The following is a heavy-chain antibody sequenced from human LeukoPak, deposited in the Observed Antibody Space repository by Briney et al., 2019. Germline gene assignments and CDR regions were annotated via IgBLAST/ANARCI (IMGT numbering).Heavy chain of an antibody. CDR2: IYHSGST. Sequence: SETLSLTCTVSGYSISSCYYRGWIRQPPGKGLEWIGSIYHSGSTYYNPSLKSRVTISGDTSKNQFSLNLTSVTAADTAVYYCAPPPYYYETNGYSVAWGQGTLVTVSS. CDR1: GYSISSCYY. D-gene: IGHD3-22*01. CDR3: APPPYYYETNGYSVA. J-gene: IGHJ5*02. V-gene: IGHV4-38-2*02.